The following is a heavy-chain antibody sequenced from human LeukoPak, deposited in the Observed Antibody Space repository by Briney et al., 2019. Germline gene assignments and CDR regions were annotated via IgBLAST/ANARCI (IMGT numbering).Heavy chain of an antibody. CDR1: GRSFSGYY. CDR3: ARAPIGRFLEWSISGYYYYYGMDV. V-gene: IGHV4-34*01. CDR2: INHSGST. Sequence: PSETLSLTCAVYGRSFSGYYWSWIRQPPGKGLEWIGEINHSGSTNYNPSLKSRVTISVDTSKNQFSLKLSSVTAADTAVYYCARAPIGRFLEWSISGYYYYYGMDVWGQGTTVTVSS. J-gene: IGHJ6*02. D-gene: IGHD3-3*01.